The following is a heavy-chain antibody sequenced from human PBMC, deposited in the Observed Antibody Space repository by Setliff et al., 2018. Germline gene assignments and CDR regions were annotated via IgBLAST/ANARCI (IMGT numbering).Heavy chain of an antibody. D-gene: IGHD4-4*01. CDR2: INNGGVSA. V-gene: IGHV3-23*01. Sequence: PGGSLSLSCVTSGFAFTSYDMTWVRQAPGKGLEWVASINNGGVSADYTDSVKGRFTISRDNSRNTLYLQMKSLRAEDTAIYYCATSTITTYYFAYWGHGTLVTVS. J-gene: IGHJ4*01. CDR1: GFAFTSYD. CDR3: ATSTITTYYFAY.